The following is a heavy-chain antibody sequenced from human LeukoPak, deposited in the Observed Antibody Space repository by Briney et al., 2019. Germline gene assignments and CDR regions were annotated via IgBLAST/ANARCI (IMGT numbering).Heavy chain of an antibody. J-gene: IGHJ4*02. Sequence: ASVKVSFKASGYTFTSYYMHWVRQAPGQGLEWMGLINPPGSGTSYAQRFQGSVTMTRDTSTITVYMELSSLRSEDTAVYYCARGISVAGPFDYWGQGTLVTVSS. CDR1: GYTFTSYY. V-gene: IGHV1-46*01. D-gene: IGHD6-19*01. CDR2: INPPGSGT. CDR3: ARGISVAGPFDY.